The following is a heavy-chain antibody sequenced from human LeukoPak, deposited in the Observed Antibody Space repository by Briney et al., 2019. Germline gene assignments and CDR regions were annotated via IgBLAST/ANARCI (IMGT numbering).Heavy chain of an antibody. CDR1: GFTFSSYG. Sequence: GGSLRLSCAASGFTFSSYGMHWVRQAPGKGLEWVADISYDGSTKYYADSVRGRFTISRDNAKNSLYLQMNSPRAEDTAVYYCARGLGYCSSTSCYRLLLSYWGQGTLVTVSS. V-gene: IGHV3-30*03. J-gene: IGHJ4*02. D-gene: IGHD2-2*01. CDR2: ISYDGSTK. CDR3: ARGLGYCSSTSCYRLLLSY.